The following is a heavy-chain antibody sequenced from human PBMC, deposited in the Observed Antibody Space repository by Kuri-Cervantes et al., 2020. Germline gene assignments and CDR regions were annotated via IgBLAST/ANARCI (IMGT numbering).Heavy chain of an antibody. V-gene: IGHV1-18*01. Sequence: ASVKVSCKASGYTFTSYGISWVRQAPGQGLEWMGWISAYNGNTNYAQKLQGRVTMTTDTSTSTAYMELRSLRSDDTAVYYCARVPRRSYYASSGSYHNDYWGQGSLVTVSS. D-gene: IGHD3-10*01. CDR3: ARVPRRSYYASSGSYHNDY. CDR1: GYTFTSYG. J-gene: IGHJ4*02. CDR2: ISAYNGNT.